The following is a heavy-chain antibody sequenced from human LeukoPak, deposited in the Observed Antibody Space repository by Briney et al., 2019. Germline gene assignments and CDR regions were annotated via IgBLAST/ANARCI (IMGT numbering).Heavy chain of an antibody. D-gene: IGHD4-17*01. CDR2: IYPNTGGT. V-gene: IGHV1-2*02. J-gene: IGHJ4*02. CDR1: GYTFSGYY. CDR3: ARKGADYGDYDY. Sequence: ASVKVSCKASGYTFSGYYIHWVRQAPGQGLEWMGWIYPNTGGTYYAQKFQGRVTMTRDTSISTDYMELSRLRSDDTAVCYCARKGADYGDYDYWGQGTLVTVSS.